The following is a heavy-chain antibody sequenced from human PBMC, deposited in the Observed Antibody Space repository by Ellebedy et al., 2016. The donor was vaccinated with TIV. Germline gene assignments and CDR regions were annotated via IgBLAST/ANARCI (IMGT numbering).Heavy chain of an antibody. D-gene: IGHD3-10*01. Sequence: AASVKVSCKASVCTFISYAIRWLRQAPGQRLAWMGRIIPILVIANYAQKFQGRVTITADKSTSTAYMELSSLRSEDTAVYYCTRSSITMVRGVIPYFDYWGQGTLVTVSS. V-gene: IGHV1-69*04. CDR1: VCTFISYA. J-gene: IGHJ4*02. CDR3: TRSSITMVRGVIPYFDY. CDR2: IIPILVIA.